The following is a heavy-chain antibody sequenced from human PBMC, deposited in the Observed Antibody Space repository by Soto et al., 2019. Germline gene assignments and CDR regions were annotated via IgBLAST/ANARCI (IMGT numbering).Heavy chain of an antibody. Sequence: SETLSLTCTVSGGSISSYYWGWIRQPPGKGLEWIGYIYNSENTNYNPSLKSRVTISVDTSKNQFSLKLSSVTAADTAVYYCARHVSIYSGYDSGVWGQGTMVT. D-gene: IGHD5-12*01. J-gene: IGHJ3*01. V-gene: IGHV4-59*08. CDR1: GGSISSYY. CDR2: IYNSENT. CDR3: ARHVSIYSGYDSGV.